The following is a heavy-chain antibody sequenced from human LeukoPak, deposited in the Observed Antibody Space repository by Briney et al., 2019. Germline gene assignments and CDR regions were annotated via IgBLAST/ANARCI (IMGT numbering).Heavy chain of an antibody. V-gene: IGHV4-39*01. CDR3: ARHVRGSYPYNWFDP. D-gene: IGHD1-26*01. CDR1: SGSISSSSYY. Sequence: PSETLSLTCTVSSGSISSSSYYWGWIRQPPGKGLEWIGEINHSGSTNYNPSLKSRVTISVDTSKNQFSLKLSSVTAADTAVYYCARHVRGSYPYNWFDPWGQGTLVTVSS. J-gene: IGHJ5*02. CDR2: INHSGST.